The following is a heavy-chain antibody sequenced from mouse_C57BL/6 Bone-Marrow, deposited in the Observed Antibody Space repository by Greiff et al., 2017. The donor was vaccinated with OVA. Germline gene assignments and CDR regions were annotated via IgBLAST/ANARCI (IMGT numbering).Heavy chain of an antibody. CDR3: ARRYYAYGYFDY. V-gene: IGHV1-54*01. Sequence: VQLQESGAELVRPGTSVKVSCKASGYAFTNYLIEWVKQRPGQGLEWIGVINPGSGGTNYNEKFKGKATLTADKSSSTAYMQLSSLTSEDSAVYFCARRYYAYGYFDYWGQGTTLTVSS. CDR1: GYAFTNYL. J-gene: IGHJ2*01. D-gene: IGHD2-1*01. CDR2: INPGSGGT.